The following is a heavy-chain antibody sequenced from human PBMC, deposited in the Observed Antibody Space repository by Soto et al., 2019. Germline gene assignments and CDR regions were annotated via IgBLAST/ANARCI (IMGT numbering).Heavy chain of an antibody. Sequence: GWSLRLSCAASGFTFSSYSMSWVRQAPGKGLEWVSAITGSGGSTYYADSVKGRFTISRDNSKKTLYLQMNSLRAEETAVYYCAKEGDLIGYNYGSCFEYWGQGTLVTVSS. V-gene: IGHV3-23*01. CDR1: GFTFSSYS. J-gene: IGHJ4*02. D-gene: IGHD5-18*01. CDR3: AKEGDLIGYNYGSCFEY. CDR2: ITGSGGST.